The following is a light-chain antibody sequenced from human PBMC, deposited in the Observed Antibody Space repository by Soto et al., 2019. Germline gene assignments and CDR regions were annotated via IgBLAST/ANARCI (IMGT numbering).Light chain of an antibody. CDR1: QSVSSN. CDR3: QQDNNWPPYT. V-gene: IGKV3D-15*01. CDR2: GAS. J-gene: IGKJ2*01. Sequence: EIVMTQSPATLSVSQGERATLSCRASQSVSSNLAWYQQKPGQAPRLLIYGASIRATGIPARFSGSGSGTEFTLTISSLQSEDFAVYYCQQDNNWPPYTFGQGTKLEIK.